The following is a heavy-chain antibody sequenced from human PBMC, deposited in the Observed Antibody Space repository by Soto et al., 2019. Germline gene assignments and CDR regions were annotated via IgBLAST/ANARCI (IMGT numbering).Heavy chain of an antibody. CDR1: GYTFTDYY. J-gene: IGHJ3*02. V-gene: IGHV1-2*02. D-gene: IGHD3-16*01. Sequence: ASVKVSCKASGYTFTDYYIHWVRQAPGQGLECMGWINCNSGDTDYAQKFQGRVTVTSDTSISTAYMELTGLRSDDTAVYYCARDHFGVMSSFDIWGQGTMVTVSS. CDR2: INCNSGDT. CDR3: ARDHFGVMSSFDI.